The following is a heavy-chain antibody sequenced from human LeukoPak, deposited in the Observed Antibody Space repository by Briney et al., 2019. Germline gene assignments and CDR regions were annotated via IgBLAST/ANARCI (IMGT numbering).Heavy chain of an antibody. CDR3: EVDGY. Sequence: GGSLRLSCAASGFSFGSYWMSWVRQAPGKGLEWVANINQDESENYYVDSVKGRFTISRDNAKNSLYLQMNSLRAEDTAVYYCEVDGYWGQGTLVTVSS. D-gene: IGHD5-12*01. CDR1: GFSFGSYW. CDR2: INQDESEN. V-gene: IGHV3-7*01. J-gene: IGHJ4*02.